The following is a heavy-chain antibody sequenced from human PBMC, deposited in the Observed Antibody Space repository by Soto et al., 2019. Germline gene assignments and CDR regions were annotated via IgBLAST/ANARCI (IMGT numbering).Heavy chain of an antibody. CDR2: ISGSGGST. CDR3: ASHDYGDYHDY. D-gene: IGHD4-17*01. Sequence: EVQLLESGGGLVQPGGSLRLSCAASGFTFSSYSMSWVRQAPGKGLEWVSAISGSGGSTYYADSVKGRFTISRDNSKNTLYLQMNSLRAEDTALYFCASHDYGDYHDYWGQGTLVTVSS. J-gene: IGHJ4*02. V-gene: IGHV3-23*01. CDR1: GFTFSSYS.